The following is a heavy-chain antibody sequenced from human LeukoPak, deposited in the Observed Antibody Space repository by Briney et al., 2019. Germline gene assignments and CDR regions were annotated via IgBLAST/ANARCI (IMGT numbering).Heavy chain of an antibody. CDR1: GLFFNNAW. CDR3: ANLPSSGYSLDWFDP. J-gene: IGHJ5*02. D-gene: IGHD3-22*01. CDR2: SKSTTDG. V-gene: IGHV3-15*01. Sequence: GGSLRLSCTVSGLFFNNAWVSWVRQAPGKGPEWIGRSKSTTDGDYGAPMKGRFTISRDDEKNTIYLQMDSLRAEDTAVYYCANLPSSGYSLDWFDPWGQGTLVTVSS.